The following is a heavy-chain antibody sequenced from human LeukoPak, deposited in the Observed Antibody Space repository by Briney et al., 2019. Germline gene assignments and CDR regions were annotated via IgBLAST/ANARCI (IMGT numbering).Heavy chain of an antibody. V-gene: IGHV1-18*01. CDR2: ISAYNGNT. CDR3: ARDREPRHDFWSGYWGDYYYYMDV. J-gene: IGHJ6*03. D-gene: IGHD3-3*01. Sequence: ASVKVSCKASGYTFTSYGISWVRQAPGQGLEWMGWISAYNGNTNYAQKLQGRVTMTTDTSTSTAYMELRSLRSDDTAVYYCARDREPRHDFWSGYWGDYYYYMDVWGKGTTVTVSS. CDR1: GYTFTSYG.